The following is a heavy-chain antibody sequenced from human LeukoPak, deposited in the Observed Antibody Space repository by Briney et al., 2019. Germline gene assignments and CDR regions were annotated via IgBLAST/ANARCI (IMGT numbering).Heavy chain of an antibody. V-gene: IGHV3-7*01. D-gene: IGHD3-10*01. CDR3: ARAGELVSEYYFDY. J-gene: IGHJ4*02. CDR2: IKQDGSEK. CDR1: GFTFSSYW. Sequence: GGSLRLSCAASGFTFSSYWMSWVRQAPGKGLEWVANIKQDGSEKYYVDSVKGRFTISRDNAKNSLYLQMNSLRAEDTAVYYCARAGELVSEYYFDYWGQGTLVTVSS.